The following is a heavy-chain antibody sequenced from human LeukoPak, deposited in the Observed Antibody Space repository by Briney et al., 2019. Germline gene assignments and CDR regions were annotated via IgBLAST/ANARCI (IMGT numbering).Heavy chain of an antibody. J-gene: IGHJ4*02. CDR1: GGTISRFY. V-gene: IGHV4-59*01. CDR3: ARGPTRNYFDY. Sequence: SETLSLTCTVSGGTISRFYWSWIRQPPGKGLEWIGYIYYSGSTNYNPSLKSRVTISVDTSKNQFSLKLSSVTAADTAVYYCARGPTRNYFDYWGQGTLVTVSS. CDR2: IYYSGST.